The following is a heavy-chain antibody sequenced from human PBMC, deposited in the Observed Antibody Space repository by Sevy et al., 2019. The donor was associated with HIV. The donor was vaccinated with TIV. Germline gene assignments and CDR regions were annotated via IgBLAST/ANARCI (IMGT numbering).Heavy chain of an antibody. D-gene: IGHD1-26*01. Sequence: GGSLRLSCAASGFTFSSYSMNWVRQAPGKGLEWVSSISGSSNYLYYAESLKGRFIISRDNAKNTLYLQMNSLRADDTAVYYCATGPPDGSYDNFDYWGQGTLVTVSS. V-gene: IGHV3-21*06. CDR3: ATGPPDGSYDNFDY. CDR2: ISGSSNYL. J-gene: IGHJ4*02. CDR1: GFTFSSYS.